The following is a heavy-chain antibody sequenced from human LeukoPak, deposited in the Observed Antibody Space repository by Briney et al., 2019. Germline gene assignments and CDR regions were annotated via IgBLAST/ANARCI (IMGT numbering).Heavy chain of an antibody. CDR2: IYYGGST. J-gene: IGHJ4*02. CDR1: GGSISSYY. CDR3: AGYISGTSEVFDY. D-gene: IGHD1-20*01. Sequence: PSETLSLTCTVSGGSISSYYRSWIRQPPGRGLEWIGYIYYGGSTNYNPSFKSRLTISVNTSTNQFSLKLSSVTAGDTAVYYCAGYISGTSEVFDYWGQGTLVTVSS. V-gene: IGHV4-59*01.